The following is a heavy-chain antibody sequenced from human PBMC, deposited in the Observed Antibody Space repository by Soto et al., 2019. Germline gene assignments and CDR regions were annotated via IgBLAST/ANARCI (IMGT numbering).Heavy chain of an antibody. CDR3: PKEEAAAGTNYYYGMDV. CDR1: VFPFSSYS. CDR2: ISGSGCST. D-gene: IGHD6-13*01. V-gene: IGHV3-23*01. J-gene: IGHJ6*02. Sequence: GGSLRLSCAASVFPFSSYSMSWVRQAPGKGLECVSAISGSGCSTYYAASVQGRFTSSRHNSKNTLYLQMNSLRAEDTAVYYCPKEEAAAGTNYYYGMDVWGQGTTVTVAS.